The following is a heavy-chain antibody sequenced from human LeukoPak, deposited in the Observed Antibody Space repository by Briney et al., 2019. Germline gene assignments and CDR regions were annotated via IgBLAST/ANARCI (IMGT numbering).Heavy chain of an antibody. Sequence: SETLSLTCAVYGGSFSGYYWSWIRQPPGKGLEWIGEINHSGSTNYNPSLKSRVTISVDTSKNQFPLKLSSVTAADTAVYYCARVDTAMVTGDWFDPWGQGTLVTVSS. J-gene: IGHJ5*02. D-gene: IGHD5-18*01. CDR2: INHSGST. CDR3: ARVDTAMVTGDWFDP. CDR1: GGSFSGYY. V-gene: IGHV4-34*01.